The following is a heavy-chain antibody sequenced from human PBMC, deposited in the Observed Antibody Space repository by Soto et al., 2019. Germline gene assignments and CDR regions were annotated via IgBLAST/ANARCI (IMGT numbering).Heavy chain of an antibody. J-gene: IGHJ6*02. V-gene: IGHV6-1*01. CDR3: ARSEEDSDYYYYGMDV. CDR1: GDSVSSNSVA. D-gene: IGHD2-15*01. Sequence: SPTLSLACVVSGDSVSSNSVAWNWVRQSPSRGLEWLGRTYYRSRRYNDYAVVVRSRIAINPDTSKNHFSLQLNSVTPDDTAVYYCARSEEDSDYYYYGMDVWGQGTTVTVSS. CDR2: TYYRSRRYN.